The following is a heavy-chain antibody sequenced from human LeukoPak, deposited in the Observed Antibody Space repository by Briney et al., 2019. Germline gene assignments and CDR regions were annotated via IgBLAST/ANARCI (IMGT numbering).Heavy chain of an antibody. CDR2: INHSGST. V-gene: IGHV4-34*01. J-gene: IGHJ4*02. D-gene: IGHD3-22*01. CDR1: GGSFSGYY. CDR3: ASCYYYGSSGCAY. Sequence: SETLSLTCAVYGGSFSGYYWSWIRQPPGKGLEWIGEINHSGSTNYNPSLKSRVTISVDTSKNQFSLKLSSVTAADTAVYYCASCYYYGSSGCAYWGQGTLVTVSS.